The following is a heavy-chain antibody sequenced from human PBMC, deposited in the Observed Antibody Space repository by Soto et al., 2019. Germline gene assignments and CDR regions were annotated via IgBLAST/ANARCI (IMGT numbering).Heavy chain of an antibody. CDR3: ARDRTGTTLGYFDY. CDR1: GGTLGTFP. J-gene: IGHJ4*02. Sequence: GASVKVSCKSSGGTLGTFPSNWVRQAPGQGLEWMGAILPVSGTTNYAQKFQGRVTFSADESTTTAYMEVSSLRSEDTAVYYCARDRTGTTLGYFDYWGQGTRVTVSS. D-gene: IGHD1-7*01. CDR2: ILPVSGTT. V-gene: IGHV1-69*13.